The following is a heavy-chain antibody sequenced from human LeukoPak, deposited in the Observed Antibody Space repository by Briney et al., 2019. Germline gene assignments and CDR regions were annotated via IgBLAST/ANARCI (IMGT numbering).Heavy chain of an antibody. D-gene: IGHD5-12*01. CDR2: INPNSGGT. CDR1: GYTFTGYY. Sequence: ASVKVSCKASGYTFTGYYMHWVRQAPGQGLEWMGWINPNSGGTNYAQKFQGRVTMTRDTSISTAYMELSRLRSDDTAVYYCARDSGYDFPGGGYYYYMDVWGKGTTVTVSS. J-gene: IGHJ6*03. CDR3: ARDSGYDFPGGGYYYYMDV. V-gene: IGHV1-2*02.